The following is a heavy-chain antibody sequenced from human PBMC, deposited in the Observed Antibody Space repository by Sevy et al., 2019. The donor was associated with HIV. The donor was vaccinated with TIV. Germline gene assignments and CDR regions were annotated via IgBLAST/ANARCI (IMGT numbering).Heavy chain of an antibody. CDR2: ISYDGSNK. D-gene: IGHD3-3*01. V-gene: IGHV3-30*18. J-gene: IGHJ6*03. CDR1: GFTFSSYG. Sequence: GGSLRLSCVASGFTFSSYGMHWVRQAPGKGLEWVAVISYDGSNKYYADSVKGRFTISRDNSKNTLYLQMNSLRAEDTAVYYCAKDSNDFWSGYRYYYYYYMDVWGKGTTVTVSS. CDR3: AKDSNDFWSGYRYYYYYYMDV.